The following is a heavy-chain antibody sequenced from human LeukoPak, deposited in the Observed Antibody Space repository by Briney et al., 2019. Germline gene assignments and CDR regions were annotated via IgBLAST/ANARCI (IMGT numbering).Heavy chain of an antibody. V-gene: IGHV1-2*02. CDR2: INPNSGGT. CDR1: GYTFTGYY. D-gene: IGHD3-3*01. Sequence: ASVKVSCKASGYTFTGYYMHWVRQAPGQGLEWMGWINPNSGGTNYAQKFQGRVTMTRDTSISTAYMELSRLRSDDTAVYYCAREDYITIFGVVTTGGAQFDPWGQGTLVTVSS. CDR3: AREDYITIFGVVTTGGAQFDP. J-gene: IGHJ5*02.